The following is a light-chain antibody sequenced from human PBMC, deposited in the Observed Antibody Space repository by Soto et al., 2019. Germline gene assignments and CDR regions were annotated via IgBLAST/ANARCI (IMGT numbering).Light chain of an antibody. CDR1: QSVSSN. CDR3: QQYNNWPLT. CDR2: GAS. J-gene: IGKJ5*01. Sequence: IVMTHSPATLSVSPWEGATLSCRASQSVSSNLAWYQQKPGQAPRLLIYGASTRATGVPARFSGSGSGTEFTLTITSLQSEDFAVYWCQQYNNWPLTFGPGTRLEIK. V-gene: IGKV3D-15*01.